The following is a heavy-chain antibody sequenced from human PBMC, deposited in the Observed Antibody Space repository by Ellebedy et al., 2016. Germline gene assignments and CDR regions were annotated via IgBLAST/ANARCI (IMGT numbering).Heavy chain of an antibody. J-gene: IGHJ4*02. CDR2: IIPISDTI. D-gene: IGHD6-19*01. CDR1: GDTFSNYA. CDR3: ARGLVAVAGIGFDY. Sequence: SVKVSXKASGDTFSNYAISWVRQAPGQGLEWMGGIIPISDTINYAQKFQDRVTITADESTSTAYMELSSLRSEDTAVYYCARGLVAVAGIGFDYWGQGTLVTVSS. V-gene: IGHV1-69*13.